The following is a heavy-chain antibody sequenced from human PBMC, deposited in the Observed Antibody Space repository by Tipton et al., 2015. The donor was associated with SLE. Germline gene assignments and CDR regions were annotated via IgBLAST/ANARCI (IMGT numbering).Heavy chain of an antibody. CDR1: GYTFNIYG. J-gene: IGHJ4*02. CDR3: ARAWGEYSSSRGGDY. CDR2: ISVNNGNT. V-gene: IGHV1-18*01. Sequence: QLVQSGAEVKKPGASVKVSCKAAGYTFNIYGISWVRQAPGQGLEWMGWISVNNGNTNYGKKLQGRVTMTRDTSTSTAYMELRSLRSEDTAVYYCARAWGEYSSSRGGDYWGQGTLVTVSS. D-gene: IGHD6-6*01.